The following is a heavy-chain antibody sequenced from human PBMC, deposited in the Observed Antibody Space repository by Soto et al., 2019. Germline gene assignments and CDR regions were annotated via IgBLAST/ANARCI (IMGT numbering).Heavy chain of an antibody. CDR3: ASLGDSSSGVIGY. Sequence: PGESLKISCKGSGYSFTSYWISWVRQMPGKGLEWMGRIDPSDSYTNYSPSFQGHVTISADESISTAYLQWSSLKASDTAMYYCASLGDSSSGVIGYWGQGTLVTVSS. J-gene: IGHJ4*02. V-gene: IGHV5-10-1*01. CDR1: GYSFTSYW. D-gene: IGHD6-6*01. CDR2: IDPSDSYT.